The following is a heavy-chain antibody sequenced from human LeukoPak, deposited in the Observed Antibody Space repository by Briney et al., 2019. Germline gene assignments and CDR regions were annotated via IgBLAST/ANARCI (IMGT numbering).Heavy chain of an antibody. V-gene: IGHV3-74*03. D-gene: IGHD1-26*01. CDR1: GFTFSGYW. Sequence: QPGGSLRLSCAASGFTFSGYWMHWVRQAPGKGLMWVSRIHSNGGTTTYADSVKGRFTISRDNAKNTLYLQMNSLSAEDTAVYYCARGRYSGTYYYFDYWGQGTLVTVSS. CDR3: ARGRYSGTYYYFDY. J-gene: IGHJ4*02. CDR2: IHSNGGTT.